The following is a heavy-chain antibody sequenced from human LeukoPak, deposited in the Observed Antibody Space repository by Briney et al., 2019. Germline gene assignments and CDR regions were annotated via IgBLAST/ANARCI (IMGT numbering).Heavy chain of an antibody. CDR3: ATAPPSGTYYYFDY. D-gene: IGHD1-26*01. J-gene: IGHJ4*02. V-gene: IGHV1-46*01. CDR1: GYTFTNCY. CDR2: INPANGAT. Sequence: GASVNVSCKASGYTFTNCYMHWVRQAPGQGLEWMGIINPANGATSYAQKFQGRVTMTRDTSTSTVYMELSSLRSEDTAVYYCATAPPSGTYYYFDYWGQGTLVTVSS.